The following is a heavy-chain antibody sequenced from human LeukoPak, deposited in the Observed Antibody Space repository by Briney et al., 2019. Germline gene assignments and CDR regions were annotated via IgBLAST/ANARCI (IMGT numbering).Heavy chain of an antibody. D-gene: IGHD2-15*01. V-gene: IGHV6-1*01. CDR2: TYYRSKWYN. CDR1: GDSVSSNSAT. Sequence: SQTLSLTCAISGDSVSSNSATWNWIRQSPSRGLEWLGRTYYRSKWYNDYIISVKSRVTINPDTSKNQFSLRLNSVTPDDTAVYYCARESCSGGNCPYGMDVWGQGTTVTVS. CDR3: ARESCSGGNCPYGMDV. J-gene: IGHJ6*02.